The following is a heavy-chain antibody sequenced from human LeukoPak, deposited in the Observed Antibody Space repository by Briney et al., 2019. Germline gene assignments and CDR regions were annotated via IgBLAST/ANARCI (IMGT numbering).Heavy chain of an antibody. CDR2: ISYDGSNK. V-gene: IGHV3-30*18. D-gene: IGHD6-19*01. Sequence: GGSLRLSCAASGFTFGTYDMHWVRQAPGKGLEWVAVISYDGSNKYYADSVKGRFTISSDNSENTLYLQMNSLRAEDTAVYYCAKDTRIHSSGWALDYWGQGTLVTVSS. CDR1: GFTFGTYD. CDR3: AKDTRIHSSGWALDY. J-gene: IGHJ4*02.